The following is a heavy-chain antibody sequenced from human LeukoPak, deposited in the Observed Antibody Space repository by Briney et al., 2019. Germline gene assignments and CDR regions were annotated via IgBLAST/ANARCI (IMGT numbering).Heavy chain of an antibody. V-gene: IGHV4-4*07. J-gene: IGHJ4*02. D-gene: IGHD6-19*01. CDR2: IYTSGST. Sequence: SETLSLTCTVSGGSISSYYWSWIRQPAGKGLEWIGRIYTSGSTNYNPSLKSRVTISVDTSKNQFSLKLSSVTAADTAVYYCARGRGSGWYYRVIHSVYFDYWGQGTLVTVSS. CDR1: GGSISSYY. CDR3: ARGRGSGWYYRVIHSVYFDY.